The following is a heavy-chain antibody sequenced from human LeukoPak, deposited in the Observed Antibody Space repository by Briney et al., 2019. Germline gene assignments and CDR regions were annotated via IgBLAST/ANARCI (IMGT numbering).Heavy chain of an antibody. CDR3: ARELWFANAPGSWLDP. D-gene: IGHD3-10*01. J-gene: IGHJ5*02. CDR2: IFHTGST. CDR1: GDSISSGGYS. Sequence: SETLSLTCGVSGDSISSGGYSWGWIRQPPGKGLEWIGYIFHTGSTFYNPSLKSRVTISVDNSKNQFSLRLSSVTAADTAVYYCARELWFANAPGSWLDPWGQGTLVTVST. V-gene: IGHV4-30-2*01.